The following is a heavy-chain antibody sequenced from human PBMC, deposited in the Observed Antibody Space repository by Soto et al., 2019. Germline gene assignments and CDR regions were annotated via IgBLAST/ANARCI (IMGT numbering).Heavy chain of an antibody. V-gene: IGHV3-33*01. CDR1: GFTFSSYG. CDR3: ARAFTVGGVIRYYSGMDV. J-gene: IGHJ6*02. D-gene: IGHD3-16*01. Sequence: QVQLVESGGGVVQPGRSLRLSCAASGFTFSSYGMHWVRQAPGKGLEWVAVIWYDGSNKYYADSVKGRFTISRDNSKNPVYMQMNSLRAEDTAVYYCARAFTVGGVIRYYSGMDVWGQGTTVTVSS. CDR2: IWYDGSNK.